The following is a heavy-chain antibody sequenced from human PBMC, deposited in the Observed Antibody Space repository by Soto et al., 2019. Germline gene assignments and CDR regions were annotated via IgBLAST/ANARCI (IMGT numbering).Heavy chain of an antibody. D-gene: IGHD6-13*01. J-gene: IGHJ6*02. CDR1: GFTFDDYA. Sequence: EVQLVESGGGLVQPGRSLRLSCAASGFTFDDYAMHWVRQAPGKGLEWVSGISWNSGSIGYADSVKGRFTISRDNAKNSLYLQMNSLRAEDTALYYCAKDMQLERGQYYYYYGMDVWSQGTTVTVSS. CDR2: ISWNSGSI. V-gene: IGHV3-9*01. CDR3: AKDMQLERGQYYYYYGMDV.